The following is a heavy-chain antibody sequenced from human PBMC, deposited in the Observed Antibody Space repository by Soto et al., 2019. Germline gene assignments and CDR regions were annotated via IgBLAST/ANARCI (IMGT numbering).Heavy chain of an antibody. CDR2: INPSGGNT. CDR3: ARGSRITIFGVVITNWFDP. Sequence: GASVKVSCKASGYTFTSYYMHWVRQAPGQGLEWMGIINPSGGNTNYAQKLQGRVTMTTDTSTSTAYMELRSLRSDDTAVYYCARGSRITIFGVVITNWFDPWGQGTLVTVSS. V-gene: IGHV1-46*01. J-gene: IGHJ5*02. CDR1: GYTFTSYY. D-gene: IGHD3-3*01.